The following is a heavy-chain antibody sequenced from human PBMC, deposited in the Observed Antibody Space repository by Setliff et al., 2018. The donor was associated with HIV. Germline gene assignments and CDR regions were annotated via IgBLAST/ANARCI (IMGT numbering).Heavy chain of an antibody. CDR2: ISGSGSRV. Sequence: GGSLRLSCAASGFTFSSYSMNWVRQSPEKGLEWVSYISGSGSRVDYADSVKGRFTVSRDNAKNSVYLQMNSLRVEDTAVYYCARWPREVAEMGGAFDSWGQGTMVTVSS. CDR1: GFTFSSYS. J-gene: IGHJ3*02. CDR3: ARWPREVAEMGGAFDS. V-gene: IGHV3-48*01. D-gene: IGHD3-16*01.